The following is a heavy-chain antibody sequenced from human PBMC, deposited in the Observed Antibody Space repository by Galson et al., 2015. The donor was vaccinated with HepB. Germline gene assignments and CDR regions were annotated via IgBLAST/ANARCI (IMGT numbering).Heavy chain of an antibody. V-gene: IGHV1-69-2*01. CDR3: ATALEYSSHTELFDY. Sequence: VKVSCKVSGYTFTDYYMHWVQQAPGKGLEWMGLVDPEDGETIYAEKFQGRVTITADTSTDTAYMELSSLRSEDTAVYYCATALEYSSHTELFDYWGQGTLVTVSS. D-gene: IGHD6-6*01. CDR2: VDPEDGET. J-gene: IGHJ4*02. CDR1: GYTFTDYY.